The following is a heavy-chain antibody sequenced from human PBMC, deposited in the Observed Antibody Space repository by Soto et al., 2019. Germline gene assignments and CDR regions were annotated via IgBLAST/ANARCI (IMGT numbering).Heavy chain of an antibody. Sequence: SQTLSLTCAISGDSVSSNSAAWNWIRQSPSRGLEWLGRTYYRSKWYNDYAVSVKSRITINPDTSKNQFSLQLNSVTSEDTAVYYCAIAVGDCSSTSCYPGRHHCMDVWGQGTTVTVSS. CDR1: GDSVSSNSAA. V-gene: IGHV6-1*01. D-gene: IGHD2-2*01. CDR3: AIAVGDCSSTSCYPGRHHCMDV. J-gene: IGHJ6*02. CDR2: TYYRSKWYN.